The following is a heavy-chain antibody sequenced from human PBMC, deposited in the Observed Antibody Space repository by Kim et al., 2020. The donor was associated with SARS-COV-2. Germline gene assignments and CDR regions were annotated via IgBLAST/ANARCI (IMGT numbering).Heavy chain of an antibody. Sequence: SETLSLTCAVYGGSFSGYYWSWIRQPPGKGLEWIGEINHSGSTNYNPSLKSRVTISVDTSKNQFSLKLSSVTAADTAVYYCARGQRAVYCSSTSCYAASYFQHWGQGTLVTVSS. D-gene: IGHD2-2*01. V-gene: IGHV4-34*01. J-gene: IGHJ1*01. CDR2: INHSGST. CDR1: GGSFSGYY. CDR3: ARGQRAVYCSSTSCYAASYFQH.